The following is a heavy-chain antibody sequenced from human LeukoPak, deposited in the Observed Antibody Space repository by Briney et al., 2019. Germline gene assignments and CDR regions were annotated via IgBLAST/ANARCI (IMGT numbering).Heavy chain of an antibody. J-gene: IGHJ4*02. Sequence: GRSLRLSCAASGFTFSSYAMHWVRQAPGKGLEWVAVISYDGSNKYYADSVKGRFTISRDNSKNTLYLQMNSLRAEGTAVYYCARDPRLRGTYYFDYWGQGTLVTVSS. CDR2: ISYDGSNK. CDR3: ARDPRLRGTYYFDY. D-gene: IGHD4-17*01. CDR1: GFTFSSYA. V-gene: IGHV3-30-3*01.